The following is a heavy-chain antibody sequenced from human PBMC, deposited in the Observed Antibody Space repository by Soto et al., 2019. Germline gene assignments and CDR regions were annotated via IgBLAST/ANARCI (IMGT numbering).Heavy chain of an antibody. D-gene: IGHD5-18*01. V-gene: IGHV3-23*01. CDR1: GFTFSSYA. CDR2: ISGSGGST. CDR3: ATAGYSYGYEREYYYYYGMDV. Sequence: GGSLRLSCAASGFTFSSYAMSWVRQAPGKGLEWVSAISGSGGSTYYADSVKGRFTISRDNSKNTLYLQMNSLRAEDTAVYYCATAGYSYGYEREYYYYYGMDVWGQGTTVTVSS. J-gene: IGHJ6*02.